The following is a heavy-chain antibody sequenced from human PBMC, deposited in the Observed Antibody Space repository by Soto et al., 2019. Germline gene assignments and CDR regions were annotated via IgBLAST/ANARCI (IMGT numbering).Heavy chain of an antibody. D-gene: IGHD3-22*01. V-gene: IGHV3-53*01. CDR3: ARVAMIVVPPTPNAFDI. CDR2: IYSGGST. CDR1: GFTVSSNY. J-gene: IGHJ3*02. Sequence: PGGSLRLSCAASGFTVSSNYMSWVRQAPGKGLKWVSVIYSGGSTYYADSVKGRFTISRDNSKNTLYLQMNSLRAEDTAVYYCARVAMIVVPPTPNAFDIWGQGTMVTVSS.